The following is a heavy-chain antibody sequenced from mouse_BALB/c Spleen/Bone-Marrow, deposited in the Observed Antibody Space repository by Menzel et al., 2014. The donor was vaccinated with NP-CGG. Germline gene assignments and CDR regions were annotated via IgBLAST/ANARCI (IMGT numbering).Heavy chain of an antibody. V-gene: IGHV14-3*02. CDR1: GFNIKDTY. Sequence: VQLKDSGAEPVKPGASVKLSCTASGFNIKDTYMHWVKQRPEQGLEWIGRTDPANGNTKYDPKFQDKATITADTSSNTAYLQLSSLTSEDTAVYYCANYYYGYYFDYWGQGTTLTVSS. CDR2: TDPANGNT. J-gene: IGHJ2*01. CDR3: ANYYYGYYFDY. D-gene: IGHD1-1*01.